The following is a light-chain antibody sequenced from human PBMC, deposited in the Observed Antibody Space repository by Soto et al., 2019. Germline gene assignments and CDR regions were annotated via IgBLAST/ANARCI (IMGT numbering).Light chain of an antibody. CDR3: QHYNSYSEA. Sequence: DSQRTQSPSTLSGSVGDRVTITCRASQTISSWLAWYQQKPGKAPKLLIYKASTLKSGVPSRFSGSGSGTEFTLTISSLQPDDFATYYCQHYNSYSEAFGQGTKVDIK. V-gene: IGKV1-5*03. J-gene: IGKJ1*01. CDR1: QTISSW. CDR2: KAS.